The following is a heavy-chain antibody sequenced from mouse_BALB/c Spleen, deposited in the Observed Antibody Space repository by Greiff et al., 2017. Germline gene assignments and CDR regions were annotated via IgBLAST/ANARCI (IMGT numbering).Heavy chain of an antibody. J-gene: IGHJ4*01. CDR2: INSNGGST. V-gene: IGHV5-6-3*01. Sequence: EVKLVESGGGLVQPGGSLKLSCAASGFTFSSYGMSWVRQTPDKRLELVATINSNGGSTYYPDSVKGRFTISRDNAKNTLYLQMSSLKSEDTAMYYCARRKNWDDYAMDYWGQGTSVTVSS. CDR1: GFTFSSYG. D-gene: IGHD4-1*01. CDR3: ARRKNWDDYAMDY.